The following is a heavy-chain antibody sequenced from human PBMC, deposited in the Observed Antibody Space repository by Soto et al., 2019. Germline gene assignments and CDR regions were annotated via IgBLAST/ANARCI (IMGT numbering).Heavy chain of an antibody. Sequence: QVQLVQSGAEAKKPGSSVRVSCKASGGTLRSHAINWARQATGQGLEWMGGIIPIFGSPNYAQKFQGRVTMTGDESAITAYMDMRSLRSEDTAGYYCAGTGEIPYYHGMDVWGQGTTFTVSS. J-gene: IGHJ6*02. CDR1: GGTLRSHA. V-gene: IGHV1-69*01. CDR3: AGTGEIPYYHGMDV. D-gene: IGHD2-2*02. CDR2: IIPIFGSP.